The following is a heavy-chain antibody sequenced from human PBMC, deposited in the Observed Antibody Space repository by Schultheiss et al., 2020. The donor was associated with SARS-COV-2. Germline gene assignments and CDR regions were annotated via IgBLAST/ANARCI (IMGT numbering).Heavy chain of an antibody. CDR1: GFTVSSNC. J-gene: IGHJ4*02. Sequence: GESLKISCTASGFTVSSNCMSWVRQAPGKGLEWVSVICSGGLTFFADSVKGRFTISRDNAKNSLYLQMNSLRAEDTAVYYCASFEPVADDYWGQGTLVTVSS. CDR2: ICSGGLT. V-gene: IGHV3-66*01. CDR3: ASFEPVADDY. D-gene: IGHD6-19*01.